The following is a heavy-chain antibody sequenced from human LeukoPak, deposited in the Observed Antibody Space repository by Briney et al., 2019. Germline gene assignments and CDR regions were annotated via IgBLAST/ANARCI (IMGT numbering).Heavy chain of an antibody. V-gene: IGHV4-59*11. CDR2: IYYSGST. D-gene: IGHD6-19*01. Sequence: SETPSLTCTVSGGSISSHFGSWIRPPPGKGLEWVGYIYYSGSTNYHPSLKSRVTISVDTSKNQFSLKLSSVTAADTAVYYCARDGGSAVAGMYYYYGMDVWGQGTTVTVSS. CDR3: ARDGGSAVAGMYYYYGMDV. CDR1: GGSISSHF. J-gene: IGHJ6*02.